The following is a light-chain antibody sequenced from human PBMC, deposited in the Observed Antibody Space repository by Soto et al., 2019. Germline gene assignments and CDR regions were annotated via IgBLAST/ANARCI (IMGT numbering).Light chain of an antibody. CDR3: QQLNSYVFT. J-gene: IGKJ3*01. CDR1: QDVSRF. CDR2: AAS. Sequence: DIQLTQSPSFLSASVGDRVTISCRASQDVSRFLAWYQQKPGKAPNLLIYAASTLQSGVPSRFSGSGSGTEFTLTISSLHPEDFATYYWQQLNSYVFTFGPGTKVDIK. V-gene: IGKV1-9*01.